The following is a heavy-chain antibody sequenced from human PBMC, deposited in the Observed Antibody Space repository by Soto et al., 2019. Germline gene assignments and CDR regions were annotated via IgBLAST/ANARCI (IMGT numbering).Heavy chain of an antibody. CDR1: GFTFSSYG. D-gene: IGHD3-16*01. CDR3: ARGGGGSAGGMDV. Sequence: QVQLVESGGGVVQPGRSLRLSCAASGFTFSSYGMHWVRQAPGKGLEWVAVIWYDGSNKYYADSVKGRFTISRYNSKNALDLEMNSLRAEETSVDYCARGGGGSAGGMDVWGRGTTVTVSS. J-gene: IGHJ6*02. CDR2: IWYDGSNK. V-gene: IGHV3-33*01.